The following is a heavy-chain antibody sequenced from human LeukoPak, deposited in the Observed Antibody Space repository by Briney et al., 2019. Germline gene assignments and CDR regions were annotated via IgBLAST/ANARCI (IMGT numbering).Heavy chain of an antibody. V-gene: IGHV1-46*01. J-gene: IGHJ4*02. CDR2: INPSGGST. D-gene: IGHD5-24*01. Sequence: ASVKVSCKASGYTFTSYYMHWVRQAPGQGLEWMGIINPSGGSTSYAQKFQGRVTMTRDTSTSTVYMELSSLRSEDTAVYYCARDRRDGYNLYYFDLWGQGTLVTVSS. CDR3: ARDRRDGYNLYYFDL. CDR1: GYTFTSYY.